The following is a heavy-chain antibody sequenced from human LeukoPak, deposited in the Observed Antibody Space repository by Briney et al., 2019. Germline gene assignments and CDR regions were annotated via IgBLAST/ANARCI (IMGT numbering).Heavy chain of an antibody. Sequence: GGSLRLSCAASGFTFSNFDMNWVRQTPGKGLEWVSSISSSSYIYYADSVKGRFTISRDNAKNSLYLQMNSLRAEDTAVYYCARHQDILTGYYSVGYFDYWGQGTLVTVSS. V-gene: IGHV3-69-1*01. CDR3: ARHQDILTGYYSVGYFDY. J-gene: IGHJ4*02. CDR2: ISSSSYI. CDR1: GFTFSNFD. D-gene: IGHD3-9*01.